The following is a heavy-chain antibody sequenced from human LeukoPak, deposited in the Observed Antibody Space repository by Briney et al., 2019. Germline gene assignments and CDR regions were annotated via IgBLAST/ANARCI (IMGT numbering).Heavy chain of an antibody. CDR3: ARELYYYDSSGYLL. V-gene: IGHV1-18*01. Sequence: ALVKVSCKASGYTFTSYGISWVRQAPGQGLEWVGWINAYNGNTNYAQKLQGRVTMTTDTSTSTAYMELRSLRSDDTAVYYCARELYYYDSSGYLLWGQGTLVTVSS. D-gene: IGHD3-22*01. CDR2: INAYNGNT. CDR1: GYTFTSYG. J-gene: IGHJ4*02.